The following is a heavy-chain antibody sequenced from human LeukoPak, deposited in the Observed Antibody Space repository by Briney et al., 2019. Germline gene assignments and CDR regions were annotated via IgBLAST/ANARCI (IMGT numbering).Heavy chain of an antibody. CDR2: INHSGST. Sequence: ASETLSLTCAVYGGSFSGYYWSWIRQPPGKGLEWIGEINHSGSTNYNPSLKSRVTISVDTSKNQFSLKLSSVTAADTAVYYCARGDVVVVPAAPYRLFDYWGRGTLVTVSS. CDR3: ARGDVVVVPAAPYRLFDY. V-gene: IGHV4-34*01. CDR1: GGSFSGYY. J-gene: IGHJ4*02. D-gene: IGHD2-2*01.